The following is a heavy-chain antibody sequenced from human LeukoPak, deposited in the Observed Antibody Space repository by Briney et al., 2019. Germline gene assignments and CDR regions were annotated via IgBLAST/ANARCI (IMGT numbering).Heavy chain of an antibody. V-gene: IGHV3-30*18. D-gene: IGHD3-10*01. CDR1: GFTFSTHG. CDR2: ISYDGDNK. Sequence: GGSQRLSCAPSGFTFSTHGMHCGRQAPGKGLEWVAVISYDGDNKYAASVKGRFTISRDNSKNTLFLQMNSLRPEDTAVYYCAKGLGYYDSGETYYYGMDVWGQGTTVTVSS. J-gene: IGHJ6*02. CDR3: AKGLGYYDSGETYYYGMDV.